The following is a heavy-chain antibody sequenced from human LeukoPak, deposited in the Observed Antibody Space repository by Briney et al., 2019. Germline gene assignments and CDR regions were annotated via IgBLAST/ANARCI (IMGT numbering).Heavy chain of an antibody. CDR2: IRYDGSNR. V-gene: IGHV3-30*02. CDR3: ATEFPSCGGDCFGY. D-gene: IGHD2-21*01. J-gene: IGHJ4*02. CDR1: GFTFSSYG. Sequence: PGGSLRLACAASGFTFSSYGMHWVRQAPGKGLEWVAFIRYDGSNRYYADSVKGRFTISRDNSKNTLYLQMNSLRAEDTAVYYCATEFPSCGGDCFGYWGQGTLVTVSS.